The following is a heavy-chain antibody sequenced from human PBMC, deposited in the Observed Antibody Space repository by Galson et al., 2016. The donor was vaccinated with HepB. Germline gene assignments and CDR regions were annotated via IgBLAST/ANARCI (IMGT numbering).Heavy chain of an antibody. D-gene: IGHD5-18*01. CDR3: ARARPGGYTYVSIDF. CDR2: MYHSGSTNYKPS. CDR1: GGSMSGYY. V-gene: IGHV4-59*01. Sequence: SETLSLTCSVSGGSMSGYYWTWIRQPPGKGLEWIGHMYHSGSTNYKPSNYNPSLKSRVSISVDMSKNQFSLEVSSVTAADTAVYYCARARPGGYTYVSIDFWGQGARVTVSS. J-gene: IGHJ4*02.